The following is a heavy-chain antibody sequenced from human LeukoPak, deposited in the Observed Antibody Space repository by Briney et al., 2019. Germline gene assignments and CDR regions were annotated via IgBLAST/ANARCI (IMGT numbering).Heavy chain of an antibody. CDR1: GGSFSGYY. Sequence: ASETLSLTCAVYGGSFSGYYWSWIRQPPGKGLEWIGEINHSGSTNYNPSLKSRVTISVDTSENQFSLKLSSVTAADTAVYYCARTRRVAGYGSGSYWGYWGQGTLVTVSS. J-gene: IGHJ4*02. V-gene: IGHV4-34*01. D-gene: IGHD3-10*01. CDR2: INHSGST. CDR3: ARTRRVAGYGSGSYWGY.